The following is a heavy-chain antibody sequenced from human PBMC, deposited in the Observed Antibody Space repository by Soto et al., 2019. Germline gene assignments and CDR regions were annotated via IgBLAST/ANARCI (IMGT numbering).Heavy chain of an antibody. V-gene: IGHV1-46*01. J-gene: IGHJ6*02. D-gene: IGHD3-3*01. CDR1: GYTFTSYY. CDR2: INPSGGST. CDR3: ARDQGKRVLRFLEWSSQYYYGMDV. Sequence: ASVKVSCKASGYTFTSYYMHWVRQAPGQGLEWMGIINPSGGSTSYAQKFQGRVTMTRDTSTSTVYMELSSLRSEDTAVYYCARDQGKRVLRFLEWSSQYYYGMDVWGQGNTVTVSS.